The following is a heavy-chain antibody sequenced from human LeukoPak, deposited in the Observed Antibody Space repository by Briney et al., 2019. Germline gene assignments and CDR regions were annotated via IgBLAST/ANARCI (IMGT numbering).Heavy chain of an antibody. CDR1: GYTFTGYY. J-gene: IGHJ4*02. V-gene: IGHV1-2*06. CDR3: ARDGLGHYYDSSGYYSY. D-gene: IGHD3-22*01. CDR2: INPNSGGT. Sequence: GASVKVSCKASGYTFTGYYMHWVRQAPGQGLEWMGQINPNSGGTNYAQKFQGRVTMTRDTSISTAYMELRSLRSDDTAVYYCARDGLGHYYDSSGYYSYWGQGTLVTVSS.